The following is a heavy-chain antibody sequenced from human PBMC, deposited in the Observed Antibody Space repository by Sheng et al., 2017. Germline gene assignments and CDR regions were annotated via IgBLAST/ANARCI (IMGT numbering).Heavy chain of an antibody. CDR3: ARGLLDYYDSSGYWEIGVY. V-gene: IGHV3-30*04. D-gene: IGHD3-22*01. J-gene: IGHJ4*02. CDR2: ISYDGSNK. CDR1: GFTFSSYA. Sequence: VQLVESGGGVVQPGRSLRLSCAASGFTFSSYAMHWVRQAPGKGLEWVAVISYDGSNKYYADSVKGRFTISRDNSKNTLYLQMNSLRAEDTAVYYCARGLLDYYDSSGYWEIGVYWGQGTLVTVSS.